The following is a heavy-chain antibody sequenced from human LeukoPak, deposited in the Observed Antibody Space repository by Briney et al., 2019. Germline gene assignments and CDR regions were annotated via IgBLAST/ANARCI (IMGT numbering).Heavy chain of an antibody. CDR3: ARGAEQWLTPPTENLLDY. CDR1: GFTFSSYS. Sequence: GGSLRLSCAASGFTFSSYSMNWVRQAPGKGLEWVSYISSSSSTIYYADSVKGRFTTSRDNAKNSLYLQMNSLRAEDTAVYYCARGAEQWLTPPTENLLDYWGQGTMVTVSS. D-gene: IGHD6-19*01. CDR2: ISSSSSTI. V-gene: IGHV3-48*01. J-gene: IGHJ4*02.